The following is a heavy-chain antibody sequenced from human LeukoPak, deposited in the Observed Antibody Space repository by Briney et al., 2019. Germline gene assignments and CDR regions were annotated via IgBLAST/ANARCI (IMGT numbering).Heavy chain of an antibody. Sequence: PGGSLRLSCAASGFTVSSNYMSWVRQAPGKGLEWVSVIYSGGSTYYADSVKGRFTISRDNSKNTLYLQMNSLRAEDTAVYYCARVIIRGSDHGGGYYYMDVWGKGTTVTVSS. CDR1: GFTVSSNY. D-gene: IGHD2-15*01. CDR3: ARVIIRGSDHGGGYYYMDV. J-gene: IGHJ6*03. V-gene: IGHV3-53*01. CDR2: IYSGGST.